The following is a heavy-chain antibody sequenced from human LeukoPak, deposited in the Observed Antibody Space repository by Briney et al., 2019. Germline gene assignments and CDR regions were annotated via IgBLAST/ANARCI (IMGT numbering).Heavy chain of an antibody. D-gene: IGHD3-3*01. Sequence: SETLSLTCAVYGGSFSGYYWSWIRQPPGKGLEWIGEINHSGSTNYNPSLKSQVTISVDTSKNQFSLKLSSVTAADTAVYYCARAQRVLRFLEWLPLDYWGQGTLVTVSS. CDR2: INHSGST. CDR3: ARAQRVLRFLEWLPLDY. J-gene: IGHJ4*02. CDR1: GGSFSGYY. V-gene: IGHV4-34*01.